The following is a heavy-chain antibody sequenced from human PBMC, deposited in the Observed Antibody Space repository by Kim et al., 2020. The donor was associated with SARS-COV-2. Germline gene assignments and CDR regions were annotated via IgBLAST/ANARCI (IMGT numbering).Heavy chain of an antibody. CDR2: ISWDGGST. V-gene: IGHV3-43*01. CDR3: AKDGGGGYSSSARYYYYGMDV. D-gene: IGHD6-6*01. CDR1: GFTFDDYT. Sequence: GGSLRLSCAASGFTFDDYTMHWVRQAPGKGLEWVSLISWDGGSTYYADSVKGRFTISRDNSKNSLYLQMNSLRTEDTALYYCAKDGGGGYSSSARYYYYGMDVWGQGTTVTVSS. J-gene: IGHJ6*02.